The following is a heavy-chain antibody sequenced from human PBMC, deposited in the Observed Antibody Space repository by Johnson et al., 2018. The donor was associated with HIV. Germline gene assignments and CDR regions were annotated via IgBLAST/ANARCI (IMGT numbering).Heavy chain of an antibody. CDR3: ARGSRYTYDNDDAHLLHAFDI. CDR1: GFTFSSYD. D-gene: IGHD3-22*01. Sequence: EVQLVESGGGLVQPGGSLRLSCAASGFTFSSYDMHWVRQATGKGLEWVSAIGTAGDTYYPGSVKGRFTISRENAKNSLHLQMNSLRVGDTAVYYCARGSRYTYDNDDAHLLHAFDIWGQGTMVTVSS. CDR2: IGTAGDT. J-gene: IGHJ3*02. V-gene: IGHV3-13*01.